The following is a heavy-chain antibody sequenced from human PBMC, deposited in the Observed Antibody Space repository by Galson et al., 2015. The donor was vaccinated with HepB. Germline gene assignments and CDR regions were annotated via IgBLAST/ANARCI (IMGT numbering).Heavy chain of an antibody. V-gene: IGHV2-5*02. CDR2: IYWDDNK. J-gene: IGHJ4*02. CDR1: GFSLSTSGMG. CDR3: ALRGRGTYEDS. Sequence: PALVKPTQTLTLTCTFSGFSLSTSGMGVGWIRQPPGKALEWLAVIYWDDNKRYSPSLKSRLTITKDTSKNQVVLTMINMDPVDTATYYCALRGRGTYEDSWGQGTLVTVSS. D-gene: IGHD5-12*01.